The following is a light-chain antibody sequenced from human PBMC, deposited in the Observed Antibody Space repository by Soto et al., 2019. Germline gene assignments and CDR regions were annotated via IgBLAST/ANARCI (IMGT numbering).Light chain of an antibody. Sequence: QSVLTQPPSVSGAPGQRVTIPCTGSSSNIGSFYDVHWYQQLPGTVPKLLIYGDNNRPSGVPDRFSGSKSGASASLAITGLQAEDAADYYCQSYDNSLSHVVFGGGTQLTVL. J-gene: IGLJ2*01. CDR2: GDN. CDR3: QSYDNSLSHVV. CDR1: SSNIGSFYD. V-gene: IGLV1-40*01.